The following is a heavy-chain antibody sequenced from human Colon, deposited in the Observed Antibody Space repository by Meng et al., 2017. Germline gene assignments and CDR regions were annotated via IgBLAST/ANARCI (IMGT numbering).Heavy chain of an antibody. Sequence: VQLHQSCPGLVKPSETLSLTCNVSGASINSYYWSCIRQSPGKGLEWVGYIYHTGSTNYNPSLQSRVTISADSSKHQVSLNLNSVTAADTAVYYCGRGLTGYHAHTDYWGQGTLVTVSS. CDR1: GASINSYY. CDR3: GRGLTGYHAHTDY. V-gene: IGHV4-59*12. D-gene: IGHD3-9*01. CDR2: IYHTGST. J-gene: IGHJ4*02.